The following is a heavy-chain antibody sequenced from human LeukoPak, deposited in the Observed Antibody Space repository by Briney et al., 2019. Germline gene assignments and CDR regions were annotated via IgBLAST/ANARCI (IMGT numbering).Heavy chain of an antibody. Sequence: ASVTVSCTASGYTFSSYYMHWVRQAPGQGLEWMGIINPSGGNTSYAQKFQGRVTMTRDTSTSTVYMELSSLRSEDTAVYYCARAGSSSALRYFDYWGQGTLVTVSS. D-gene: IGHD6-13*01. CDR2: INPSGGNT. J-gene: IGHJ4*02. CDR1: GYTFSSYY. CDR3: ARAGSSSALRYFDY. V-gene: IGHV1-46*01.